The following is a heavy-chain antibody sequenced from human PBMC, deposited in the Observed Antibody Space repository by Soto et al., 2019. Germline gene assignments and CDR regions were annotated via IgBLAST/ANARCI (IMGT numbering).Heavy chain of an antibody. CDR1: GFTFSSSG. CDR2: TSFDGSSG. Sequence: QVQLVESGGGVVQPGRSLRLSCAASGFTFSSSGMHWVRQAPGKGLEWVAVTSFDGSSGYYADSVRGRLTISRDNSNKTLYLQMNSLRAEDTAVYYCAKSPPAVAGYFDYWGQGTRVTVAS. V-gene: IGHV3-30*18. CDR3: AKSPPAVAGYFDY. D-gene: IGHD6-19*01. J-gene: IGHJ4*02.